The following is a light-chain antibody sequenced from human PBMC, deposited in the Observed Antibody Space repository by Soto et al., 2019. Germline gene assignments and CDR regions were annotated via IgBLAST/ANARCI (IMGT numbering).Light chain of an antibody. V-gene: IGKV1-33*01. CDR2: DAS. CDR1: QDISNH. J-gene: IGKJ3*01. Sequence: DIQMTQSPSSLSASVGDRVTITCQASQDISNHLNWYQQKPGKAPKLLIYDASNLETGVPSRFSGSGSGTDFTFTITSLQPEDIATYYCQYYDSIVFTFGPGTKVEVK. CDR3: QYYDSIVFT.